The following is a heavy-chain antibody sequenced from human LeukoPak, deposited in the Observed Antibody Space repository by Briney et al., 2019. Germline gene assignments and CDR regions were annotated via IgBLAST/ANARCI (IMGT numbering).Heavy chain of an antibody. CDR1: GFTFSSYG. CDR2: ISYDGSNK. Sequence: GGSLRLSCAASGFTFSSYGMHRVRQAPGKGLEWVAVISYDGSNKYYADSVKGRFTISRDNSKNTLYLQMNSLRAEDTAVYYCAKDFSGSSGCIDYWGQGTLVTVSS. D-gene: IGHD6-19*01. CDR3: AKDFSGSSGCIDY. J-gene: IGHJ4*02. V-gene: IGHV3-30*18.